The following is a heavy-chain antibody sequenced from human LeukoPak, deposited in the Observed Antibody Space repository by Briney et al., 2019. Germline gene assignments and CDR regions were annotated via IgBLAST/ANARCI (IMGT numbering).Heavy chain of an antibody. CDR1: GGSFSGYY. Sequence: SETLSLTCAVYGGSFSGYYWSWIRQPPGKGLEWIGEINHSGSTNYNPSLKSRVTTSVDTSKNQFSLKLSSVTAADTAVYYCARGRLNGTGYGSGWRFDYWGQGTLVTVSS. CDR3: ARGRLNGTGYGSGWRFDY. CDR2: INHSGST. D-gene: IGHD6-19*01. V-gene: IGHV4-34*01. J-gene: IGHJ4*02.